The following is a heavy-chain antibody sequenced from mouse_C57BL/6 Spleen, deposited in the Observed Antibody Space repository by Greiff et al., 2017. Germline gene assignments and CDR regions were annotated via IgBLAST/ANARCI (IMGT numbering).Heavy chain of an antibody. J-gene: IGHJ3*01. V-gene: IGHV1-7*01. CDR1: GYTFTSYW. D-gene: IGHD2-4*01. CDR3: ARLDYDYDGFAY. Sequence: QVHVKQSGAELAKPGASVKLSCKASGYTFTSYWMHWVKQRPGQGLEWIGYINPSSGYTKYNQKFKDKATLTADKSSSTAYMQLSSLTYEDSAVYYCARLDYDYDGFAYWGQGTLVTVSA. CDR2: INPSSGYT.